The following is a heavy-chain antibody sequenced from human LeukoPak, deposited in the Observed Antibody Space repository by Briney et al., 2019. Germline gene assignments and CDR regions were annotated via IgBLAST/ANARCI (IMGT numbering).Heavy chain of an antibody. CDR1: GFTFSNYW. CDR3: AGGLMDV. CDR2: IKDDGSEK. V-gene: IGHV3-7*01. Sequence: PGGSLRLSCAASGFTFSNYWMTWVRQAPGKGLEWVASIKDDGSEKNYVDSVKGRFTISRDNAKNLLYLQMHSLRGDDSGVYYCAGGLMDVWGQGTLVTVSS. D-gene: IGHD3/OR15-3a*01. J-gene: IGHJ4*02.